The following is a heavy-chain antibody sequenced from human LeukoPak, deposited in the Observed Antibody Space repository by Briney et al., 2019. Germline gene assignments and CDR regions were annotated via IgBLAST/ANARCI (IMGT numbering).Heavy chain of an antibody. Sequence: SETLSLTCSVSGGSISPRYWSWIRQPPGKGLEWIGYIYYSGTTNYNPSLKSRVTISVDTSKNQFSLKLSSVTAADTAVYYCARGGWSLDYWGQGTLVTVSS. CDR3: ARGGWSLDY. V-gene: IGHV4-59*11. CDR2: IYYSGTT. J-gene: IGHJ4*02. D-gene: IGHD6-19*01. CDR1: GGSISPRY.